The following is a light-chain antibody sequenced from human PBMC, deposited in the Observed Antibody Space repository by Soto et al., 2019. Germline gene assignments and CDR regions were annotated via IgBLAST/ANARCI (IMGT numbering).Light chain of an antibody. V-gene: IGKV3-11*01. Sequence: ESVLTQSPATLSLSPGDRASLSCRASQSVARNIACYQQKPGQTPRLLIYDAKNRAAGIPARFSGSGSGTDFNLTISSLEPDDFAVYYCQQRGNWPSITFGQGTRLEIK. J-gene: IGKJ5*01. CDR3: QQRGNWPSIT. CDR1: QSVARN. CDR2: DAK.